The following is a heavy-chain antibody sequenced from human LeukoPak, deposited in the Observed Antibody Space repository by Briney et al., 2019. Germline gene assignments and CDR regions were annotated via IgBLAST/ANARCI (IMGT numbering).Heavy chain of an antibody. Sequence: GGSLRLSCAASGFTFSSYWMSWVRQAPGKGLEWVANIKQDGSEKYYVDSVKGRFTISRDNAKNSLYLQMNSLRAEYTAVYYCARETLNYYDSSGYYPDYWGQGTLVTVSS. V-gene: IGHV3-7*01. D-gene: IGHD3-22*01. CDR2: IKQDGSEK. J-gene: IGHJ4*02. CDR3: ARETLNYYDSSGYYPDY. CDR1: GFTFSSYW.